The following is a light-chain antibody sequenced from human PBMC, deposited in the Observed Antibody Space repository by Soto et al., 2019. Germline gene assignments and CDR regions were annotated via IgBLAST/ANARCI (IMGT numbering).Light chain of an antibody. CDR1: QRIGSW. Sequence: DIQMTQSPSTLSASVGDRVTITCRASQRIGSWMAWYQQKPGKAPKLLIYQASNLESGVPSRFSGSGSGTEFTLAISSLQPDDFATYYCQQYNNYWTFGQGTKVEIK. J-gene: IGKJ1*01. CDR2: QAS. CDR3: QQYNNYWT. V-gene: IGKV1-5*03.